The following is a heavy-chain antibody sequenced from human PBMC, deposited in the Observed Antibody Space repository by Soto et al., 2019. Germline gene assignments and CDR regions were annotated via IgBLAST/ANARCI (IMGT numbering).Heavy chain of an antibody. Sequence: ASVKVSCKASGGTFSSYTISWVRQAPGQGLEWMGRIIPILGIANYAQKFQGRVTITADKSTSTAYMELSSLRSEDTAVYYCARLGYCSSTSCYRGSSWTTIDYWGQGTLVTVSS. CDR1: GGTFSSYT. CDR2: IIPILGIA. D-gene: IGHD2-2*01. J-gene: IGHJ4*02. CDR3: ARLGYCSSTSCYRGSSWTTIDY. V-gene: IGHV1-69*02.